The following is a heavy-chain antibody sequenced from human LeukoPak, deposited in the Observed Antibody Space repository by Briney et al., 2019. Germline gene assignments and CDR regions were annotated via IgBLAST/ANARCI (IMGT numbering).Heavy chain of an antibody. J-gene: IGHJ4*02. D-gene: IGHD3-22*01. Sequence: GGSLRLSCAASGFTFSAYTMNWVRQAPGKGLEWVSSISTGSTYIYYADSVKGRFTISRDNAKNSLYLQMNSLRAEDTALYYCARDQPSYYYDSSGYYSDYWGQGTLVTVSS. CDR3: ARDQPSYYYDSSGYYSDY. V-gene: IGHV3-21*04. CDR1: GFTFSAYT. CDR2: ISTGSTYI.